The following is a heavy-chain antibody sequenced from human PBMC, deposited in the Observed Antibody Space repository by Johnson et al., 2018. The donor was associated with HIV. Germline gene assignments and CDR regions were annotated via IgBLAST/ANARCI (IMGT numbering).Heavy chain of an antibody. Sequence: VRLVESGGGLVQPGRSLRLSCAASGFTFDDYAMHWVRQAPGKGLEWVPGIYSGDRTYYADSVKGRFTISRDNSKNTRYRQMNSLRAEDTAVYYCAKGPWDLPHAFNIWGRGTMVIVSS. V-gene: IGHV3-23*03. D-gene: IGHD1-26*01. CDR1: GFTFDDYA. CDR3: AKGPWDLPHAFNI. CDR2: IYSGDRT. J-gene: IGHJ3*02.